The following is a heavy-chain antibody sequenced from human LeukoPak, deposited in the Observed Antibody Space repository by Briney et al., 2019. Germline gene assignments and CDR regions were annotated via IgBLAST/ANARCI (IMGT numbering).Heavy chain of an antibody. CDR1: GYTFTSYY. V-gene: IGHV1-2*02. CDR3: APRPGDDILTGHLRDY. J-gene: IGHJ4*02. Sequence: ASVKVSCKASGYTFTSYYMHWVRQAPGQGLEWMGWINPNSGGTNYAQKFQGRVTMTRDTSISTAYMELSRLRSDDTAVYYCAPRPGDDILTGHLRDYWGQGTLVTVSS. CDR2: INPNSGGT. D-gene: IGHD3-9*01.